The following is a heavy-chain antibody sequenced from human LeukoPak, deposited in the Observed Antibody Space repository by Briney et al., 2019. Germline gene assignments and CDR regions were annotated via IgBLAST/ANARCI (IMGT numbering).Heavy chain of an antibody. D-gene: IGHD3-3*01. J-gene: IGHJ4*02. V-gene: IGHV4-34*01. CDR2: INHSGST. CDR3: ARGPKREIFGVVIPFDY. Sequence: SETLSLTCAVYGGSFSGYYWSWIRQPPGKGLEWIGEINHSGSTNYNPSLKSRVTISVDTSKNQFSLKLSSVTAADTAVYYCARGPKREIFGVVIPFDYWGQGTLVTVSS. CDR1: GGSFSGYY.